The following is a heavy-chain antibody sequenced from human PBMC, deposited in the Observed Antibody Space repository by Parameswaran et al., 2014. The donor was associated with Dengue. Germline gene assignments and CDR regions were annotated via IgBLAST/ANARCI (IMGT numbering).Heavy chain of an antibody. CDR2: IVVGSGNT. Sequence: WVRQAPGQRLEWIGWIVVGSGNTNYAQKFQERVTITRDMSTSTAYMELSSLRSEDTAVYYCAAIPNYDYGDYVDYWGQGTLVTVSS. V-gene: IGHV1-58*01. D-gene: IGHD4-17*01. J-gene: IGHJ4*02. CDR3: AAIPNYDYGDYVDY.